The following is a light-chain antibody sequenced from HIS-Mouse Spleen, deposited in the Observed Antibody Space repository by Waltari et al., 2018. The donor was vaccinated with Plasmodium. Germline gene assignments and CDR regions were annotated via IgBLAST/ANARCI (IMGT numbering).Light chain of an antibody. J-gene: IGLJ3*02. CDR2: KDS. CDR3: QSADSSGTPNWV. CDR1: ALPKQY. Sequence: SYELTQPPSVSVSPGQTARITCSGDALPKQYWYQQKPGQAPVLVIYKDSERPSGIPERFSGSSSGTTVTLTISGVQAEDEADYYCQSADSSGTPNWVFGGGTKLTVL. V-gene: IGLV3-25*03.